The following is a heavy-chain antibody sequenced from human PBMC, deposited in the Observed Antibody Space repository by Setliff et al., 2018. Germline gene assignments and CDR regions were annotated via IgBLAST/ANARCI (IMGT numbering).Heavy chain of an antibody. CDR3: ARGRMRGSCSGPSCTYDPFDI. V-gene: IGHV4-34*01. J-gene: IGHJ3*02. CDR2: VSHSGST. Sequence: PSETLSLTCAVYGGSFSNYYWSWIRQPPGKGLEWLGEVSHSGSTNYNPSLKSRVTMSVDTSKNQFSLKLNSVTAADTAVYYCARGRMRGSCSGPSCTYDPFDIWGQGTLVTVS. CDR1: GGSFSNYY. D-gene: IGHD2-2*01.